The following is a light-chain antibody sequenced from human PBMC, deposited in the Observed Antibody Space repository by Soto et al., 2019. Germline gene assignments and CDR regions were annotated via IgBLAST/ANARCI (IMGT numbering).Light chain of an antibody. CDR1: QSISSY. Sequence: DIQMTQSPSSLSASVGDRVTITCRASQSISSYLNWYQQKPGKAPKLLIYAASSLQSGVPSRFSCSGSGTDFQLTFSSRQPEDFATYYCRQIYSTPFSFGGWTKVEIK. CDR2: AAS. J-gene: IGKJ4*01. V-gene: IGKV1-39*01. CDR3: RQIYSTPFS.